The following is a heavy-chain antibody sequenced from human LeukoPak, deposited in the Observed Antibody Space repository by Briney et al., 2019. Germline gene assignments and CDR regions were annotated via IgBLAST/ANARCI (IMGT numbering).Heavy chain of an antibody. CDR2: ISWNSGSI. J-gene: IGHJ4*02. D-gene: IGHD3-3*01. CDR1: GFTFSSHW. CDR3: ARDIDFWSGYYDY. Sequence: PGGSLRLSCAASGFTFSSHWMHWVRQAPGKGLVWVSGISWNSGSIGYADSVKGRFTISRDNSKNTLFVQMNSLRAEDTAVYYCARDIDFWSGYYDYWGQGTLVTVSS. V-gene: IGHV3-74*01.